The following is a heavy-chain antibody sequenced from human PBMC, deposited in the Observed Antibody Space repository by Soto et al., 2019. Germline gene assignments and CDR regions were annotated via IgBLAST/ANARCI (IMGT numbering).Heavy chain of an antibody. V-gene: IGHV1-18*01. CDR2: ISAYNGNT. CDR3: ARGPRLAYWGGDCSPQYLRH. Sequence: QVQLVQSGAEVKKPGASVKVSCKASGYTFTSYGISWVRQAPGQGLEWMGWISAYNGNTNYAQKLQGRVTMTTDTSTSTAYMELRSLRSDDTAVYFWARGPRLAYWGGDCSPQYLRHWGQGTL. J-gene: IGHJ1*01. D-gene: IGHD2-21*02. CDR1: GYTFTSYG.